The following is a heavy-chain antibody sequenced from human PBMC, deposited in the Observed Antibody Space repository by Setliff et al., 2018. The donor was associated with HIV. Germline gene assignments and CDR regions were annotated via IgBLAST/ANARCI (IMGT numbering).Heavy chain of an antibody. J-gene: IGHJ4*02. CDR3: AKDASPPNYGDYPNFDY. Sequence: GESLKISCTASGFTFNSYGIHWVRQAPGKGLEWVALIYYDGSTEYYGDSVKGRFTISRDNSKNTLYLQMNSLRVEDTAVYYCAKDASPPNYGDYPNFDYWGQGTLVTVSS. CDR1: GFTFNSYG. V-gene: IGHV3-33*06. D-gene: IGHD4-17*01. CDR2: IYYDGSTE.